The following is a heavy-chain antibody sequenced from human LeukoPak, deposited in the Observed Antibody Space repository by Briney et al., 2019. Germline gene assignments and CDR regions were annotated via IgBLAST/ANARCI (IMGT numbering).Heavy chain of an antibody. CDR1: GYTFTGYY. Sequence: GASVKVSCKASGYTFTGYYIHWVRQAPGQGLEWMGRIIPIFGTANYAQKFQGRVTITTDESTSTAYMELSSLRSEDTAVYYCARDPEVGYCSGGSCYGQGYWGQGTLVTVSS. CDR2: IIPIFGTA. CDR3: ARDPEVGYCSGGSCYGQGY. V-gene: IGHV1-69*05. J-gene: IGHJ4*02. D-gene: IGHD2-15*01.